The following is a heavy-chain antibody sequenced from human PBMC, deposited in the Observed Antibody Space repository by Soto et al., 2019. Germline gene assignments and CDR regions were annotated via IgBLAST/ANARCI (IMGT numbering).Heavy chain of an antibody. CDR2: INHSGST. CDR3: ARTRNLDV. J-gene: IGHJ6*02. Sequence: QVQLQQWGAGLLKPSETLSLTCAVYGGSLSGYYGNWIRQPPGKGLEWIVEINHSGSTNYNPSLKSRVTISIDTSKNQFSLKLSSVTAADTAVYYCARTRNLDVWGQGTTVIVSS. V-gene: IGHV4-34*01. D-gene: IGHD1-1*01. CDR1: GGSLSGYY.